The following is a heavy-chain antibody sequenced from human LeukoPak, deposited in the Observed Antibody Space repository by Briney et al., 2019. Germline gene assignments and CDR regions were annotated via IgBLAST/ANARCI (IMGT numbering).Heavy chain of an antibody. CDR1: GFTFSSYA. Sequence: PGGSLRLSCAASGFTFSSYAMHWVRQAPGKGLEWVAVISYDGSNKYYADSVKGRFTISRDNSKNTLYLQMNSLRAEDTAVYYCARDKRWLQPSAFDYWGQGTLVTVSS. J-gene: IGHJ4*02. D-gene: IGHD5-24*01. CDR3: ARDKRWLQPSAFDY. CDR2: ISYDGSNK. V-gene: IGHV3-30-3*01.